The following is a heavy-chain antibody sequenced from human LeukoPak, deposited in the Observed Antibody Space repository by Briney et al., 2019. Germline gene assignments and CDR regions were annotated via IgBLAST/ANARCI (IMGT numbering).Heavy chain of an antibody. CDR2: ISGSGSST. V-gene: IGHV3-23*01. J-gene: IGHJ6*03. Sequence: GGSLRLSCAASGFTFSSYAMSWLRQAPVKGLEWVATISGSGSSTYYADSVKGRFTISRDNSKNTLYLQMNSLRAEDTALYYCATVGYYYYMDVWGKGTTVTVSS. CDR3: ATVGYYYYMDV. CDR1: GFTFSSYA.